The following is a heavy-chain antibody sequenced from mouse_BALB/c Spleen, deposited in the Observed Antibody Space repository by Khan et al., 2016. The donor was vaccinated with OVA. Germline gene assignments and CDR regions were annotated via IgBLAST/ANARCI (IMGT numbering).Heavy chain of an antibody. D-gene: IGHD2-3*01. CDR3: ARPAYDGYYDY. CDR2: ISTYSGNT. CDR1: GYTFTDYA. V-gene: IGHV1S137*01. J-gene: IGHJ2*01. Sequence: QVQLQQPGPELVRPGVSVKISCKGSGYTFTDYAIYWVKQSHAKSLEWVGLISTYSGNTNYNQKFKVKATMTVDKSSSTAYMELARLTSEDSASDYCARPAYDGYYDYWGQGTTLTVSS.